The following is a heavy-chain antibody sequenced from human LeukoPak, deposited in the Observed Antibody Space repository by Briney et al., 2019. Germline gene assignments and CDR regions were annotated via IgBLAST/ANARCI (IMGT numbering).Heavy chain of an antibody. CDR2: ISATNGDT. CDR3: ARDGAYGYFDY. D-gene: IGHD3-16*01. J-gene: IGHJ4*02. V-gene: IGHV1-18*01. Sequence: ASVKVSCKASGYTFINYAISWVRQAPGQGLEWMGWISATNGDTKYAQKLQGRVTMTTDTSTSTAYMELRSLRSDDTAVYYCARDGAYGYFDYWGQGTLVTVSS. CDR1: GYTFINYA.